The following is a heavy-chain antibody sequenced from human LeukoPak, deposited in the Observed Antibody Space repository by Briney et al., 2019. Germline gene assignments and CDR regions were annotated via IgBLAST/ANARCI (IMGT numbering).Heavy chain of an antibody. V-gene: IGHV4-59*08. CDR1: GGSISSYY. J-gene: IGHJ6*02. CDR3: ASHEYYYYGMDV. Sequence: PSETLSPTCTVSGGSISSYYWSWIRQPPGKGLEWIGYIYYSGSTNYNPSLKSRVTISVDTFKNEVSLKLSSVTAADTAVYYCASHEYYYYGMDVWGQGTTVTVSS. CDR2: IYYSGST.